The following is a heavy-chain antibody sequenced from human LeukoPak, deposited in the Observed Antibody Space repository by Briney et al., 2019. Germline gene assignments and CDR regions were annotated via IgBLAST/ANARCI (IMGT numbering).Heavy chain of an antibody. CDR3: ARGGVPVNYYYYYYMDV. J-gene: IGHJ6*03. CDR2: IRYDGSNK. V-gene: IGHV3-30*02. Sequence: PGGSLRLSCAASGFTFSSYGMHWVRQAPGKGLEWVAFIRYDGSNKYYADSVKGRFTISRDNAKNSLYLQMNSLRAEDTAVYYCARGGVPVNYYYYYYMDVWGKGTTVTISS. D-gene: IGHD3-16*02. CDR1: GFTFSSYG.